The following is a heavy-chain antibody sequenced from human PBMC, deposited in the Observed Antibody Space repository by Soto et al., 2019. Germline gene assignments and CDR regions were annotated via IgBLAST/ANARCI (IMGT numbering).Heavy chain of an antibody. Sequence: GGSLRLSCAASGFTFSSYSMNWVRQAPGKGLEWVSSISSSSYIYYADSVKGRFTISRDNAKNSLYLQMNSLRAEDTAVYYCARDVRGGYYYYYYMDVWGKGTTVTVSS. V-gene: IGHV3-21*01. CDR3: ARDVRGGYYYYYYMDV. CDR2: ISSSSYI. J-gene: IGHJ6*03. CDR1: GFTFSSYS. D-gene: IGHD3-10*02.